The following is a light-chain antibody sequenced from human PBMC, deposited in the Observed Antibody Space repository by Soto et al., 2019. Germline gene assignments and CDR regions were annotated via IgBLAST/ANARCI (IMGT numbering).Light chain of an antibody. CDR3: QSYDSGLIGLI. Sequence: QSALTQPPSASGSPGQSVTISCTGTKNDIGVYDFVSWYQHHPGKAPRLIIYEVVQRPSGVPDRFSGSKSGNTASLTVSGLQAADEADYYCQSYDSGLIGLIFGTGTKVTVL. CDR1: KNDIGVYDF. J-gene: IGLJ1*01. CDR2: EVV. V-gene: IGLV2-8*01.